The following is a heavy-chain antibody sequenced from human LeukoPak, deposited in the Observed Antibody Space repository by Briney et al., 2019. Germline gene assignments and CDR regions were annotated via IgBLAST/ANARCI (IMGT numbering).Heavy chain of an antibody. V-gene: IGHV3-30*02. CDR3: AKSPYYGSGSRDL. Sequence: GGSLRLSCAASGVTFSSYGMHWVRQAPGKGLEWVAFIRYDGSNKYYADSVKGRFTISRDNSKNTLYLQMNSLRAEDTAVYYCAKSPYYGSGSRDLWGQGTLVTVSS. CDR1: GVTFSSYG. D-gene: IGHD3-10*01. CDR2: IRYDGSNK. J-gene: IGHJ5*02.